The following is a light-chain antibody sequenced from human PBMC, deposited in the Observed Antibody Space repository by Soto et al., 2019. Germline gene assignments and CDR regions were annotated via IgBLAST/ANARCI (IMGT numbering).Light chain of an antibody. Sequence: EILLTQSPATLTVSPGARATRSCRASQSVSRKLAWYQQNHGHATRLLIYDASNRATGIPARFSASGSGTEFTLTISSLEPEDFAIHYCQQHSNFFGTGNKVDIK. V-gene: IGKV3-11*01. CDR3: QQHSNF. J-gene: IGKJ3*01. CDR2: DAS. CDR1: QSVSRK.